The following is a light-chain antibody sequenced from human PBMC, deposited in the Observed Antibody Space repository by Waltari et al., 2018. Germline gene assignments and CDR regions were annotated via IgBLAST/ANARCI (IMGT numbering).Light chain of an antibody. Sequence: QSVLTQPPSASGFLGQSVAISCTGTSSHIGGYNSVSWYQQHPGKAPQLLIYEVTKRPSGVPDRFSGSKSGNTASLTVSGLQAEDEADYYCTSYAVTKVVFGGGTKLTVL. CDR3: TSYAVTKVV. CDR1: SSHIGGYNS. V-gene: IGLV2-8*01. J-gene: IGLJ2*01. CDR2: EVT.